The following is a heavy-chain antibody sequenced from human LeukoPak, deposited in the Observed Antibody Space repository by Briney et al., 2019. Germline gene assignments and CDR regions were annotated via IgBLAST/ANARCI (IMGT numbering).Heavy chain of an antibody. Sequence: PSETLSLTRIVSRGSISSYYRSWLRQPPGKGLEWIGYIYYSGSTNCNPSLKSRVTISVDTSKNQFSLKLSSVTAADTAVYYCARVYGDYIDYWGQGTLVTVSS. V-gene: IGHV4-59*01. J-gene: IGHJ4*02. CDR3: ARVYGDYIDY. CDR1: RGSISSYY. D-gene: IGHD4-17*01. CDR2: IYYSGST.